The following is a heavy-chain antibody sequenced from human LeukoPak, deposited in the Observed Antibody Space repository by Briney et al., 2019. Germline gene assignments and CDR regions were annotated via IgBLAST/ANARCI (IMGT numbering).Heavy chain of an antibody. Sequence: GGSLRLSCAASGFTFSNAWMSWVRQAPGKGLEWVGRIKSKTDGGTTDYAAPVKGRFTISRDDSKNTLYLQMNSLKTEDTAVYYCTTHSSGWPNFDYWGQGTLVTVSS. CDR2: IKSKTDGGTT. CDR3: TTHSSGWPNFDY. CDR1: GFTFSNAW. D-gene: IGHD6-19*01. V-gene: IGHV3-15*01. J-gene: IGHJ4*02.